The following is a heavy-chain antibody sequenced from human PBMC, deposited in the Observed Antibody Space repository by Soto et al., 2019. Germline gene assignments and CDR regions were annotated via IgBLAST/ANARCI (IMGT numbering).Heavy chain of an antibody. D-gene: IGHD3-10*01. CDR1: GGTFNSYG. CDR2: IIPLYGTV. J-gene: IGHJ5*02. Sequence: SVKVSCNASGGTFNSYGISWVRPAPGQGLDWMGLIIPLYGTVNYAQKFQGRVSITADKSTSTAYMYLNSLRSDDTAVYYCARVRVIRGVIPSHFGPWRQGTLVTVSS. CDR3: ARVRVIRGVIPSHFGP. V-gene: IGHV1-69*06.